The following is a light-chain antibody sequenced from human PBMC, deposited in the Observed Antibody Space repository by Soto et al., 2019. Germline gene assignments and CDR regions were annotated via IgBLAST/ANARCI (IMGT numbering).Light chain of an antibody. J-gene: IGKJ1*01. Sequence: EIVLTQSPATLSLSPGERATLSCRASQSVSSYLAWYQQKPGQAPRLLIYGASTRATGIPARFSGSGSGTEFILTINSLQSEDSAVYHCQQYNDWPRTFGQGTKVDIK. CDR2: GAS. CDR3: QQYNDWPRT. CDR1: QSVSSY. V-gene: IGKV3-15*01.